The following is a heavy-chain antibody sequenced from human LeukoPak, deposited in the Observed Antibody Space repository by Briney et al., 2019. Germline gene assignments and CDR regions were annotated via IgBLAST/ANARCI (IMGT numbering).Heavy chain of an antibody. Sequence: PSETLSLTCTVSGGSISSSSYYWGWIRQPPGKGLEWIGSIYYSGSTYYNPSLKSRVTISVDTSKNQFSLKLSSVTAADTAVYYCARDWKLEWLQYTVTHDAFDIWGQGTMVTVSS. CDR3: ARDWKLEWLQYTVTHDAFDI. CDR1: GGSISSSSYY. J-gene: IGHJ3*02. V-gene: IGHV4-39*07. D-gene: IGHD3-3*01. CDR2: IYYSGST.